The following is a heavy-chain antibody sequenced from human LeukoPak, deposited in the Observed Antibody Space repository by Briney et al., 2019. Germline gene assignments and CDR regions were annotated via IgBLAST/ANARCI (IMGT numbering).Heavy chain of an antibody. J-gene: IGHJ4*02. D-gene: IGHD3-22*01. CDR1: GFTFNTFA. Sequence: PGGSLRLSCAASGFTFNTFAMLWVRQPRGKGLEWVSSIFPSGGEIHYADSVRGRFTISRDNSKSTLSLQMNSLRAEDAGVYYCARAPVTSCRDVYCYPFDYWGQGTLVTVSS. V-gene: IGHV3-23*01. CDR2: IFPSGGEI. CDR3: ARAPVTSCRDVYCYPFDY.